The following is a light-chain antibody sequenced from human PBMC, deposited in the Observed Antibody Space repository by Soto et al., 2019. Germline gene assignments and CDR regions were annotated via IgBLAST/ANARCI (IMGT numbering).Light chain of an antibody. CDR3: CSYAGTSLWV. CDR1: SSDVGGYNY. CDR2: DVS. J-gene: IGLJ3*02. V-gene: IGLV2-11*01. Sequence: QSALTQPRSVSGSPGQSVTISCTGTSSDVGGYNYVSWYQQHPGKAPKLVIYDVSKRPSGVPDRFSGSKSGNPASLTISGLQAEDEADYYCCSYAGTSLWVFGGGTKLTVL.